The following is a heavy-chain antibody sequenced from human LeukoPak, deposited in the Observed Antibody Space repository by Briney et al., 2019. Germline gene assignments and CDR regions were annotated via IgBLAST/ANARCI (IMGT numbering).Heavy chain of an antibody. CDR2: INADSGNT. CDR3: ARDEVSGGWYNH. CDR1: GYTFTSRG. V-gene: IGHV1-18*04. Sequence: ASVKVSCKASGYTFTSRGFSWVRQAPGQGLEWTGWINADSGNTNYAQKLQGRVTLTTDTSTNTAYMELRSLRSDDTAVYYCARDEVSGGWYNHWGQGTLVTVSS. D-gene: IGHD6-19*01. J-gene: IGHJ4*02.